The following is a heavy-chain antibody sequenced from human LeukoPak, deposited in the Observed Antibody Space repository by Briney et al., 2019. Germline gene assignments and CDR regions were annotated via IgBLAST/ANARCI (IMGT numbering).Heavy chain of an antibody. Sequence: GGSLRLSCAASGFTFDDYAMHWVRQAPGKGLEWVSGISWNSGSIGYADSVKGRFTISRDNAKNSLYLQMNSLRAEDTALYYCAKVGYVLAGPKSAFDIWGQGTMVTVSS. D-gene: IGHD2-2*01. CDR1: GFTFDDYA. V-gene: IGHV3-9*01. CDR3: AKVGYVLAGPKSAFDI. J-gene: IGHJ3*02. CDR2: ISWNSGSI.